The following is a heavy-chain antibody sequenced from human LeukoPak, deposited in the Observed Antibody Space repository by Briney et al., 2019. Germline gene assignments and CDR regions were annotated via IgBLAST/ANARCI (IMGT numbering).Heavy chain of an antibody. D-gene: IGHD3-3*01. CDR1: GFTFSSYA. CDR2: ISVSGGST. CDR3: AKGGVGDFWSGPYYYGMDV. J-gene: IGHJ6*02. Sequence: PGGSLRLSCAASGFTFSSYAMSWVRQAPGKGLEWVSAISVSGGSTYYADSVKGRFTISRDNSKNTLYLQMNSLRAEDTAVYYCAKGGVGDFWSGPYYYGMDVWGQGTTVTVSS. V-gene: IGHV3-23*01.